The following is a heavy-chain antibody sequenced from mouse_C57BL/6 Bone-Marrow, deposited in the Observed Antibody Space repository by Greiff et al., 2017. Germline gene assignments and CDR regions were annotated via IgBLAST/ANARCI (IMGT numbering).Heavy chain of an antibody. D-gene: IGHD2-5*01. V-gene: IGHV1-55*01. J-gene: IGHJ1*03. CDR3: ARPYYSNYWYFDV. CDR1: GYTFTSYW. Sequence: QVQLQQPGAELVKPGASVKMSCKASGYTFTSYWITWVKQRPGQGLAWIGDIYPGSGSTTYNEKFKSKATLTVDTSSSTAYMQLSSLTSEDSAVYYCARPYYSNYWYFDVWGTGTTVTVSS. CDR2: IYPGSGST.